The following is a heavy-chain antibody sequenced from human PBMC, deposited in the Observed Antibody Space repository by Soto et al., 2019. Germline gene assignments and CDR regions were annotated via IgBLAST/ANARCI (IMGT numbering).Heavy chain of an antibody. CDR2: INAGNGNT. Sequence: QVQLVQSGPEVKKPGASVKVSCKAFRSTFTSYIIHWVRQAPGQRLEWMGWINAGNGNTKYSQKLQGRVTITTDTSASTAYMELTSLRSEDTAVYYCAREVFYGSGSYYREPPDYWGQGTLVTVSS. V-gene: IGHV1-3*01. CDR3: AREVFYGSGSYYREPPDY. CDR1: RSTFTSYI. J-gene: IGHJ4*02. D-gene: IGHD3-10*01.